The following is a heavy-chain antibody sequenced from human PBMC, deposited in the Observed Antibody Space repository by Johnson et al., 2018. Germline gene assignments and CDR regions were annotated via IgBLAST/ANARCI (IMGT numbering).Heavy chain of an antibody. J-gene: IGHJ1*01. D-gene: IGHD6-19*01. Sequence: EVQLLETGGGLIQPGGSLRLSCAASGFTFSSYAMSWVRQAPGMGLEWVSTISGSSGRTYYAYSVKGRFSISRDNSKNTLYLQMNSLRVGDTAVFYCAKSQRGIAVLLATYFQRWGQGTLVTVSS. CDR3: AKSQRGIAVLLATYFQR. V-gene: IGHV3-23*01. CDR2: ISGSSGRT. CDR1: GFTFSSYA.